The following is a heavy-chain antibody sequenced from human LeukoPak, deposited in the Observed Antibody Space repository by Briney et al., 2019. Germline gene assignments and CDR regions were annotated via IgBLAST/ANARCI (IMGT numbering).Heavy chain of an antibody. D-gene: IGHD5-24*01. J-gene: IGHJ4*02. Sequence: PGGSLRLSCAASGFTFSSYSMNWVRQAPGKGLEWVSYISGSSTTRYYADSAKGRFTISRDNSKNTLHLQMNSLRAEDTAVYYCAKSLGVGGYTRYKGFDQWGQGTLVTVSS. CDR1: GFTFSSYS. CDR2: ISGSSTTR. V-gene: IGHV3-48*01. CDR3: AKSLGVGGYTRYKGFDQ.